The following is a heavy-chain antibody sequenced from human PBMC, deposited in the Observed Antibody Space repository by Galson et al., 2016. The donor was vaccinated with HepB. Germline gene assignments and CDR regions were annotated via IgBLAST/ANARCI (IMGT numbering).Heavy chain of an antibody. CDR1: GDSVSNNTAA. D-gene: IGHD3-10*01. CDR2: TYYRSKWYN. CDR3: ARGGSVRGVKGFDY. V-gene: IGHV6-1*01. J-gene: IGHJ4*02. Sequence: CAIPGDSVSNNTAAWNWIRQSPSRGLEWLGRTYYRSKWYNDYAASVRSRITINADTSKNQFSLQLNSMTPEDTALYFCARGGSVRGVKGFDYWGAGALVTVSS.